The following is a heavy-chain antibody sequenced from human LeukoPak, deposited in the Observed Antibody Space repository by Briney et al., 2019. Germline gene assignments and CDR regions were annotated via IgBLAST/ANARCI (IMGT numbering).Heavy chain of an antibody. CDR3: ARETVAGLQYYFDY. V-gene: IGHV3-53*01. D-gene: IGHD6-19*01. J-gene: IGHJ4*02. CDR2: IYSGGST. Sequence: GGSLRLSCAASGFPISSKYMRWVRQAPGKGLEGGAVIYSGGSTYYAASVKGRFTISRDNSKNTLYLQMNSLRAEDTAVYYCARETVAGLQYYFDYWGQGTLVTVSS. CDR1: GFPISSKY.